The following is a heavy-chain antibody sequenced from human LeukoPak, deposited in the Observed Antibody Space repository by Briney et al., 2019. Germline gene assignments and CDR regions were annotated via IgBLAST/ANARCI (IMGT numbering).Heavy chain of an antibody. CDR1: GGSFSGYY. CDR3: ARRFLRVPGSYRGRFDY. V-gene: IGHV4-34*01. CDR2: INHSGST. Sequence: SETLSLTCAVYGGSFSGYYWSWIRQPPGKGLEWIGEINHSGSTNYNPSLKSRVTISVDTSKNQFSLKLSSVTAADTAVYYCARRFLRVPGSYRGRFDYWGQGTLVTVSS. D-gene: IGHD1-26*01. J-gene: IGHJ4*02.